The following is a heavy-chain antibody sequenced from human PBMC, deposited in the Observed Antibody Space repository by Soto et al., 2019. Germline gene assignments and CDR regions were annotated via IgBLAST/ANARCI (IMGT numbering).Heavy chain of an antibody. CDR2: ISSSGSTI. CDR1: GFTFSDYY. CDR3: ARGYPRHCTNGVCSLSYYFDY. V-gene: IGHV3-11*01. Sequence: GGSLRLSCAASGFTFSDYYMSWIRQAPGKGLEWVSYISSSGSTIYYADSVKGRFTISRDNAKNSLYLQMNSLRAEDTAVYYCARGYPRHCTNGVCSLSYYFDYWGQGTLVTVSS. D-gene: IGHD2-8*01. J-gene: IGHJ4*02.